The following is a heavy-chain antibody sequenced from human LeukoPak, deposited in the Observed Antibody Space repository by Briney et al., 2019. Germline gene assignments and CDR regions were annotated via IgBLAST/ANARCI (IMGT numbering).Heavy chain of an antibody. CDR3: ARGGIMVRGVIPDAFDI. D-gene: IGHD3-10*01. V-gene: IGHV5-51*01. Sequence: GESLKISCKGSGYSFTSYWIGWVRHMPGKGLEWMGIIYPGDSDTRYSPSFQGQVTISADKSISTAYLQWSSLKASDTAMYYCARGGIMVRGVIPDAFDIWGQGTMVTVSS. CDR1: GYSFTSYW. CDR2: IYPGDSDT. J-gene: IGHJ3*02.